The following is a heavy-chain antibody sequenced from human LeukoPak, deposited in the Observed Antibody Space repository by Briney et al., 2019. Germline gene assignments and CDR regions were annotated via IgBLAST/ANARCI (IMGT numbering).Heavy chain of an antibody. CDR2: INPNSGGT. Sequence: ASVKVSCKASGYTFTGYYMHWVRQAPGQGLEWMGRINPNSGGTNYAQKFQGRVTMTRDTSISTAYMELSRLRSDDTAVYYCARGTDSSGYYSGYYWGQGTLVTVSS. CDR3: ARGTDSSGYYSGYY. CDR1: GYTFTGYY. D-gene: IGHD3-22*01. J-gene: IGHJ4*02. V-gene: IGHV1-2*06.